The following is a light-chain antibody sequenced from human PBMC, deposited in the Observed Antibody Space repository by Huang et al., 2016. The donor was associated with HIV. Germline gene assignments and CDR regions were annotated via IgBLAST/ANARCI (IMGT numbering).Light chain of an antibody. CDR3: QQYNNWPPLT. V-gene: IGKV3-15*01. Sequence: EIVMTQSPATLSVSPGERATLSCRASQSVNRNLAWYQQKPGQAPRLLIYGASTRATGVPATFSGSGSGTECTLTISSLQSEDFAVYYCQQYNNWPPLTFGGGTKVEIK. J-gene: IGKJ4*01. CDR2: GAS. CDR1: QSVNRN.